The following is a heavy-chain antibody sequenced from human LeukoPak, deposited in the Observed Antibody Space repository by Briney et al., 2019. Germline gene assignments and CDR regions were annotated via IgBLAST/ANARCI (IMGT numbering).Heavy chain of an antibody. CDR1: GGTFSSYA. J-gene: IGHJ5*02. CDR2: IIPIFGTA. V-gene: IGHV1-69*13. Sequence: GASVKVSCKASGGTFSSYAISWVRQAPGQGLEWMGGIIPIFGTANYAQKFQGRVTITADESTSTAYMELSSLRSEDTAVYYCARKTGYDSSGYYYEGNNWFDPWGQGTLVTVSS. CDR3: ARKTGYDSSGYYYEGNNWFDP. D-gene: IGHD3-22*01.